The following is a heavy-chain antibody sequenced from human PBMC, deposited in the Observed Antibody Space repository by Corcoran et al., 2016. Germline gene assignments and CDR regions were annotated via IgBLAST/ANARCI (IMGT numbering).Heavy chain of an antibody. D-gene: IGHD3-3*01. V-gene: IGHV1-46*01. CDR1: GYTFTSYY. CDR2: INPSGGST. CDR3: ARGGITIFGIESLDAFDI. J-gene: IGHJ3*02. Sequence: QVQLVQSEAEVKKPGASVKVSCKASGYTFTSYYMHWVRQAPGQGLEWMGIINPSGGSTSYAQKFQGRVTMTRDTSTSTVYMELSSLRSEDTAVYYCARGGITIFGIESLDAFDIWGQGTMVTVSS.